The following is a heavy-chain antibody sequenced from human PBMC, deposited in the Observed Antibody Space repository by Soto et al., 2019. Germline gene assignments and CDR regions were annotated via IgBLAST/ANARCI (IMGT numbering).Heavy chain of an antibody. V-gene: IGHV4-30-4*01. CDR2: IYYSGST. CDR3: ARDRGSTVKNYNMDV. J-gene: IGHJ6*02. CDR1: VVSISSGDYY. D-gene: IGHD3-10*01. Sequence: SETLSLTCTVSVVSISSGDYYCSWIRQPPGKGLEWIGYIYYSGSTFYSPSLKSRVIISVDTSKNQFSLKLSSVTAADTAVYYCARDRGSTVKNYNMDVWGQGTTVTVSS.